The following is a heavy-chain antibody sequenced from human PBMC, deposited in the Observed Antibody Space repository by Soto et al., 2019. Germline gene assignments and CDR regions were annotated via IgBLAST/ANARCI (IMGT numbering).Heavy chain of an antibody. J-gene: IGHJ5*02. CDR3: ARDLGQWLPQNWFDP. CDR2: INPSGGST. V-gene: IGHV1-46*03. Sequence: ASVKVSCKASGYTFTSYYMHWVRQAPGQGLEWMGIINPSGGSTSYAQKFQGRVTMTRDTSTSTVYMELSSLRSEDTALYYCARDLGQWLPQNWFDPWGQGTLVTVSS. CDR1: GYTFTSYY. D-gene: IGHD6-19*01.